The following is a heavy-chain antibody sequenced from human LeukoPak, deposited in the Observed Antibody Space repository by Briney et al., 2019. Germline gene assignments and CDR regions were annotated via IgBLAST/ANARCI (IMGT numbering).Heavy chain of an antibody. D-gene: IGHD3-10*01. Sequence: GRSLRLSCAASGFTFSSYAMHWVRQAPGKGLEWVAVISYDGSNKYYADSVKGRFTISRDNAKNSLYLQMNSLRAEDTAVYYCAKGGSYGSGSHPIDYWGQGTLVTVSS. CDR2: ISYDGSNK. CDR1: GFTFSSYA. V-gene: IGHV3-30-3*01. CDR3: AKGGSYGSGSHPIDY. J-gene: IGHJ4*02.